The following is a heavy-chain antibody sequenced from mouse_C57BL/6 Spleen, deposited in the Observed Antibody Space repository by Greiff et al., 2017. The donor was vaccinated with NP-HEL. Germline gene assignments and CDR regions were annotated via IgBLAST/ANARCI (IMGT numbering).Heavy chain of an antibody. CDR3: ARSGLGRSLLFDY. CDR2: IYPGDGDT. Sequence: VKLMESGAELVKPGASVKISCKASGYAFSSYWMNWVKQRPGKGLEWIGQIYPGDGDTNYNGKFKGKATLTADKSSSTAYMQLSSLTSEDSAVYFCARSGLGRSLLFDYWGQGTTLTVSS. J-gene: IGHJ2*01. D-gene: IGHD4-1*01. V-gene: IGHV1-80*01. CDR1: GYAFSSYW.